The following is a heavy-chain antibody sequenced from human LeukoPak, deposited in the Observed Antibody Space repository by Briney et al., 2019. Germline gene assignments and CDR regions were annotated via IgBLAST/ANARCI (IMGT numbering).Heavy chain of an antibody. V-gene: IGHV3-23*01. CDR1: GFTFSSYA. CDR2: ISGSGVGT. CDR3: AKGTDIVVVASGWDY. Sequence: PGGSLRLSCVASGFTFSSYAMSWVRQAPGKGLEWVSGISGSGVGTFYADSVKGRFTISRDNSKNTLYLQMGSLRAEDTAAYYCAKGTDIVVVASGWDYWGQGTQVTVSP. D-gene: IGHD2-15*01. J-gene: IGHJ4*02.